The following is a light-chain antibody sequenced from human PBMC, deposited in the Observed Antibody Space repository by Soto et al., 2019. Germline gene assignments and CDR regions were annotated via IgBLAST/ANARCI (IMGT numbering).Light chain of an antibody. CDR1: SSNMGSNY. V-gene: IGLV1-47*01. J-gene: IGLJ3*02. CDR2: KND. Sequence: QSVLTQPPSASGTPGQGVSISCSGSSSNMGSNYVYWNQQLPGRAPRLIIYKNDQRPSGDPDRFSGSKSGTSASLAISGLRSEDEALYHCATWDDSLTGLVFGGGTKVTVL. CDR3: ATWDDSLTGLV.